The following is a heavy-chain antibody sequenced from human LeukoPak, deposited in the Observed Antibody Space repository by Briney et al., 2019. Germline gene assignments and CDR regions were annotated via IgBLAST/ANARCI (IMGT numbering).Heavy chain of an antibody. CDR1: GGSISSSNW. V-gene: IGHV4-4*02. CDR3: AREDSDCSSTSCYTAIDY. Sequence: SETLSLTCAVSGGSISSSNWWSWVRQPPGKGLEWIGEIYHSGSTNYNPSLKSRVTISVDKSKNQFSLKLSSVTAADTAVYYCAREDSDCSSTSCYTAIDYWGQGTLVTVSS. CDR2: IYHSGST. J-gene: IGHJ4*02. D-gene: IGHD2-2*02.